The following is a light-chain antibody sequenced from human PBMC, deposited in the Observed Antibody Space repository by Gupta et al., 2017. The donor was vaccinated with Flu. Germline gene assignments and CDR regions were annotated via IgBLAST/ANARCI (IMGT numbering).Light chain of an antibody. CDR3: AAWDDSLNGHYV. J-gene: IGLJ1*01. CDR1: SSNIGSNT. Sequence: VTISCSESSSNIGSNTVTWYQQVPGMAPKLLIYDNNQRPSGVPDRFSGSKSGTSASLAINGLQSEDEADYYCAAWDDSLNGHYVFGTGTKVTVL. CDR2: DNN. V-gene: IGLV1-44*01.